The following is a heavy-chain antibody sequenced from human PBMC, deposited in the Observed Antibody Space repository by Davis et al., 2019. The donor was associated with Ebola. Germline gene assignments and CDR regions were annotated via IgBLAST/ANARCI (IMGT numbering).Heavy chain of an antibody. V-gene: IGHV1-8*01. D-gene: IGHD6-13*01. CDR2: MNPNSGNT. CDR3: ARVYIAAAGTWFDY. Sequence: ASVKVFCKASGYTFTSYDINWVRQATGQGLERMGWMNPNSGNTGYAQKFQGRVTMTRNTSISTAYMELSSLRSEDTAVYYCARVYIAAAGTWFDYWGQGTLVTVSS. CDR1: GYTFTSYD. J-gene: IGHJ4*02.